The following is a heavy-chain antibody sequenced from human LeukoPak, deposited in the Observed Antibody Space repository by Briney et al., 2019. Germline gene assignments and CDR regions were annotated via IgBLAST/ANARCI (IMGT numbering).Heavy chain of an antibody. D-gene: IGHD4-17*01. CDR3: AKDYRAVTTVYFDY. CDR1: GFTFSSYS. V-gene: IGHV3-21*01. CDR2: ISSSSSYI. J-gene: IGHJ4*02. Sequence: PGGSLRPSCAASGFTFSSYSMNWVRQAPGKGLEWVSSISSSSSYIYYADSVKGRFTISRDNSKNTLYLQMNSLRAEDTAVYYCAKDYRAVTTVYFDYWGQGTLVTVSS.